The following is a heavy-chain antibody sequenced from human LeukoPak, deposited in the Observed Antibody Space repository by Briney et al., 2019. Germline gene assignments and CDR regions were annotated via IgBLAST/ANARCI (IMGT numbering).Heavy chain of an antibody. V-gene: IGHV1-24*01. CDR2: FYPEDGET. CDR1: GYTLTDLS. CDR3: ATGIAVAGTPFDY. D-gene: IGHD6-19*01. Sequence: GASVKVSCKVSGYTLTDLSMHWVRQAPGKGLEWMGGFYPEDGETIYAQKFQGRVTMTEDTSTDTAYMELSSLRSEDTAVYYCATGIAVAGTPFDYWGQGTLVTVSS. J-gene: IGHJ4*02.